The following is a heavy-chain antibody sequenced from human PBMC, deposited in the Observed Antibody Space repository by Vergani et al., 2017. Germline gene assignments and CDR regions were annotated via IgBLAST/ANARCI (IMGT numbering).Heavy chain of an antibody. CDR3: AREVVFDI. J-gene: IGHJ3*02. Sequence: EVQLVESGGGLVQPGGSLRLSCAASGFTVSSNYMSWVRQAPGKGLEWVSRINSDGSSTSYADSVKGRFTISRDNAKNTLYLQMNSLRAEDTAVYYCAREVVFDIWGQGTMVTVSS. CDR1: GFTVSSNY. D-gene: IGHD2-15*01. CDR2: INSDGSST. V-gene: IGHV3-74*01.